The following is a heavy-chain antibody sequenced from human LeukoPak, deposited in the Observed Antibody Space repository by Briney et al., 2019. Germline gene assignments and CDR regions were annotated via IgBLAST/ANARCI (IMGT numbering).Heavy chain of an antibody. D-gene: IGHD6-6*01. CDR3: ARDGVSSSPDFDY. CDR2: IKYDGSEK. V-gene: IGHV3-7*01. Sequence: AGSLRLSCGASGFTFGGYWMYWVRQAPGKGLEWVANIKYDGSEKNYVDSVKGRFTISRDNAKNSLYLQMNSLRAEDTAVYYCARDGVSSSPDFDYWGQGTLVTVSS. CDR1: GFTFGGYW. J-gene: IGHJ4*02.